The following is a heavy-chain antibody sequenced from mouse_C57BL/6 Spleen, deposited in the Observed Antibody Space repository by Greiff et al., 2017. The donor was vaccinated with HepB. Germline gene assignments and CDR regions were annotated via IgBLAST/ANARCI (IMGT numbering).Heavy chain of an antibody. Sequence: VQLQQSGAELVMPGASVKLSCKASGYTFTSYWMHWVKQRPGQGLEWIGEIDPSDSYTNYNQKFKGKSTLTVDKSSSTAYMQLSSLTSEDSAVYYCARDDYYGSSLSRYFDVWGTGTTVTVSS. CDR3: ARDDYYGSSLSRYFDV. D-gene: IGHD1-1*01. CDR1: GYTFTSYW. J-gene: IGHJ1*03. CDR2: IDPSDSYT. V-gene: IGHV1-69*01.